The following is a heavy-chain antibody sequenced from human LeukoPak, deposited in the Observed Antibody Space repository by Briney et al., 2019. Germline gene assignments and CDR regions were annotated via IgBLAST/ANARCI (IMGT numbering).Heavy chain of an antibody. CDR3: APTVDGVLRFLF. Sequence: ASVKVSCKASGYTFTSYYMHWVRQAPGQGLEWMGIINPSDGSTSYAQKFQGRVTMTRDTSTSTVYMELSSLRSEDTAVYYCAPTVDGVLRFLFWGQGTMVTVSS. D-gene: IGHD3-3*01. J-gene: IGHJ3*01. CDR1: GYTFTSYY. CDR2: INPSDGST. V-gene: IGHV1-46*01.